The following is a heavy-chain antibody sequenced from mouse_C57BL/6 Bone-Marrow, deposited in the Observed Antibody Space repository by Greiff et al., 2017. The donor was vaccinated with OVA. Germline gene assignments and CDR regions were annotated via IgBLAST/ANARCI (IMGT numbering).Heavy chain of an antibody. V-gene: IGHV5-12*01. CDR3: AGHALYYGGTDWYFDV. CDR1: GFTFSDYY. Sequence: EVKLVESGGGLVQPGGSLKLSCAASGFTFSDYYMYWVRQTPEKRLEWVAYISNGGGSTYYPDTVKGRFTISRDNAKNTLYLQMSRLKSEDTAMYCCAGHALYYGGTDWYFDVWGTGTTVTVSS. CDR2: ISNGGGST. D-gene: IGHD1-1*01. J-gene: IGHJ1*03.